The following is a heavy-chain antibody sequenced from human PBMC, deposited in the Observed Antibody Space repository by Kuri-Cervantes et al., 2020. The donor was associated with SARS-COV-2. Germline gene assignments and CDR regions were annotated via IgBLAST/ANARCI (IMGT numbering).Heavy chain of an antibody. CDR3: ARDVAAGRAYYYYMDV. D-gene: IGHD6-13*01. J-gene: IGHJ6*03. CDR1: GFTFSSYS. V-gene: IGHV3-21*01. Sequence: GGSLRLSCAASGFTFSSYSMNWVRQAPGKGLEWVSSISSSSSYIYYADSVKGRFTISRDNAKNSLYLQMNSLRAEDTAVYYCARDVAAGRAYYYYMDVWGKGNTVNGSS. CDR2: ISSSSSYI.